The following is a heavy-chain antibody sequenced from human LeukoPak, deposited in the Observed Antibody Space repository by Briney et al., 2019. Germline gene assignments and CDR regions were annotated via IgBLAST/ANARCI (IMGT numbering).Heavy chain of an antibody. Sequence: SETLSLTCTVSGGSISGSSYYWGWIRQPPGKGLEWIGSIYYSGSTYYNPSLKSRVTISVDTSKNQFSLKLSSVTAADTAVYYCARVTYYYDSSPFDFDYWGQGTLVTVSS. CDR2: IYYSGST. J-gene: IGHJ4*02. D-gene: IGHD3-22*01. CDR1: GGSISGSSYY. V-gene: IGHV4-39*01. CDR3: ARVTYYYDSSPFDFDY.